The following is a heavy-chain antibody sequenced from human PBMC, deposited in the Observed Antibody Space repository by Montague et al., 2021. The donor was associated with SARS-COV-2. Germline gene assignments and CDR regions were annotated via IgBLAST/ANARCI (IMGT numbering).Heavy chain of an antibody. V-gene: IGHV3-23*03. D-gene: IGHD3-10*02. CDR1: GFTFSRYA. Sequence: SLRLSCAASGFTFSRYAMSWVRQPPGKGPEWVSGIYSGGDKKNFLDSVKGRFTISRNTSKNTLYLEMNSLRAEDSGVYYCARESFCSADYWGQGTLVTVSS. J-gene: IGHJ4*02. CDR3: ARESFCSADY. CDR2: IYSGGDKK.